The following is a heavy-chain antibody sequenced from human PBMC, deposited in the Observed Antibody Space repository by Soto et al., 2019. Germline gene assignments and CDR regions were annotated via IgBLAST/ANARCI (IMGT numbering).Heavy chain of an antibody. V-gene: IGHV5-10-1*01. CDR1: GYSFAGYW. CDR3: AKPGGIAAAGTPFDY. Sequence: GESLKISCKGSGYSFAGYWITWVRQKPGKGLEWMGRIDPSDSQTYYSPSFRGHVTISVTKSITTVFLQWSSLRASDTAMYYCAKPGGIAAAGTPFDYWGQGTLVTVSS. CDR2: IDPSDSQT. D-gene: IGHD6-13*01. J-gene: IGHJ4*02.